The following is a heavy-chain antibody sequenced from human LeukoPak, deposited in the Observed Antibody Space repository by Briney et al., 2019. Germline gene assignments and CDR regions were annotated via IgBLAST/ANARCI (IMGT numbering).Heavy chain of an antibody. CDR1: GYTFTSYG. J-gene: IGHJ3*02. D-gene: IGHD3-3*01. Sequence: ASVKVSCKAPGYTFTSYGISWVRQAPGQGLEWMGLISAYNGNTNYAQKLQGRVTMTTDTSTSTAYMELRSLRSDDTAVYYCARGPLAIFGVVTHDAFDIWGQGTMVTVSS. CDR2: ISAYNGNT. V-gene: IGHV1-18*01. CDR3: ARGPLAIFGVVTHDAFDI.